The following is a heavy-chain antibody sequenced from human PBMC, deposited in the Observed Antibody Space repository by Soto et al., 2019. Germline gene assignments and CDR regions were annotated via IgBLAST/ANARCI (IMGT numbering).Heavy chain of an antibody. CDR2: INTAGST. CDR3: AKDLWYNNCWYGSDY. Sequence: GGSLRLSCAASGITFSSYSMNWVRQAPGKGLEWVSVINTAGSTYYADSVKGRFTISRDNSKNTLYLQMSSLRAEDTAVYYCAKDLWYNNCWYGSDYWGQGTLVTVSS. D-gene: IGHD6-13*01. CDR1: GITFSSYS. V-gene: IGHV3-23*01. J-gene: IGHJ4*02.